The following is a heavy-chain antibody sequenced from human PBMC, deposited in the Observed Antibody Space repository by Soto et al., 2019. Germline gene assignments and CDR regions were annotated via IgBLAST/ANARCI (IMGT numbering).Heavy chain of an antibody. V-gene: IGHV3-30*18. Sequence: QVHLVESGGGVVQPGKSLRLSCTASGFSFNKFGMHWVRQAPGKGLEWVAVISHDGTKQYYADSVKGRLTISRDNSKNMLYLQVNSLRAEDTAVYYCAKGYVGWVLTWGFYYGMDVWGQGTTVTVSS. CDR3: AKGYVGWVLTWGFYYGMDV. CDR1: GFSFNKFG. CDR2: ISHDGTKQ. J-gene: IGHJ6*02. D-gene: IGHD3-9*01.